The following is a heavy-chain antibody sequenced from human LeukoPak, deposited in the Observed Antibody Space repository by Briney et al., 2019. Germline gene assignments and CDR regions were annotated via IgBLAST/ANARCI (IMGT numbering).Heavy chain of an antibody. Sequence: GGSLRLSCAASGFTFTSYWMHWVRQAPGKGLVWVSRINSDGSSTTYADSVKGRFTISSDNAKNTLYLQMNSLRAEDTAVYYCASPSRGDWTPFDFWGEGSLLTVSS. CDR3: ASPSRGDWTPFDF. CDR1: GFTFTSYW. J-gene: IGHJ4*02. CDR2: INSDGSST. V-gene: IGHV3-74*01. D-gene: IGHD2-21*02.